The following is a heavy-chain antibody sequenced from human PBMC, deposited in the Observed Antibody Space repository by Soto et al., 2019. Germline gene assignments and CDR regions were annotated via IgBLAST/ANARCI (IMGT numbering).Heavy chain of an antibody. CDR2: INSDGSST. CDR3: ARSAAILEWLFLFSS. V-gene: IGHV3-74*01. J-gene: IGHJ5*02. D-gene: IGHD3-3*01. Sequence: GGFLRLSCAASGFTFSSYLMHWVRQAPGKGLVWVSRINSDGSSTSYADSVKGRFTISRDNAKNTLYLQMNSLRAEDTAVYYCARSAAILEWLFLFSSWGQGTLVTVSS. CDR1: GFTFSSYL.